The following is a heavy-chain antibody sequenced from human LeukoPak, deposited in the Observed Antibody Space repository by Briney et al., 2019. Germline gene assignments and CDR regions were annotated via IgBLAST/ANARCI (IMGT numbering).Heavy chain of an antibody. CDR2: ISYDGSQK. J-gene: IGHJ4*02. CDR3: AKGDGQAVVASL. Sequence: GGSLRLSCAASGFTFSDFTMHWVRQAPGKGLEWVAVISYDGSQKCCADSVKGRLTISRDNSKNTLYLQMNSLRAEDTAVYYCAKGDGQAVVASLWGQGTLVTVSS. CDR1: GFTFSDFT. V-gene: IGHV3-30-3*01. D-gene: IGHD2-15*01.